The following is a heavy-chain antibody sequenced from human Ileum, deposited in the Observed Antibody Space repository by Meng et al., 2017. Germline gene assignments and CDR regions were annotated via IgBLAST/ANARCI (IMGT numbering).Heavy chain of an antibody. J-gene: IGHJ4*02. CDR1: GDSINRGDHY. D-gene: IGHD3-10*01. CDR2: IYSSGRT. CDR3: AKATYLGSGYYFDY. Sequence: QVQLQESGPELVKPSQTLSLTCAVSGDSINRGDHYWTWIRQPPGKGPEWMGYIYSSGRTYYTPSLKGRLTISADTSQSTFSLKLNSVTATDTAVYFCAKATYLGSGYYFDYWGQGALVTVSS. V-gene: IGHV4-30-4*01.